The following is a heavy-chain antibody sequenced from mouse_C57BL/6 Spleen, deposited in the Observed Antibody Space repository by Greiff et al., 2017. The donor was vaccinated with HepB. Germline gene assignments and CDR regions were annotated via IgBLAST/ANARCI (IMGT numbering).Heavy chain of an antibody. CDR2: IDPSDSYT. CDR3: ARHYYGSSYRDY. CDR1: GYTFTSYW. V-gene: IGHV1-59*01. D-gene: IGHD1-1*01. J-gene: IGHJ2*01. Sequence: VQLQQPGAELVRPGTSVKLSCKASGYTFTSYWMHWVKQRPGQGLEWIGVIDPSDSYTNYNQKFKGKATLTVDTSSSTAYMQLSSLTSEDSAVYYCARHYYGSSYRDYWGQGTTRTVSS.